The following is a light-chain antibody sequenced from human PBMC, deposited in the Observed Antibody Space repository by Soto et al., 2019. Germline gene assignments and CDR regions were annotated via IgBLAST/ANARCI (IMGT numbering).Light chain of an antibody. J-gene: IGLJ3*02. CDR2: DVS. CDR3: CSYAGSYTWV. Sequence: QSALTQPRSVSESPGQSVTISCSGTSSDVGAYKYVSWYQQHPGKAPKLMIFDVSERPSGVPDRFSGSKSGSTASLTISGLQADDEADYYCCSYAGSYTWVFGGGTKLTVL. CDR1: SSDVGAYKY. V-gene: IGLV2-11*01.